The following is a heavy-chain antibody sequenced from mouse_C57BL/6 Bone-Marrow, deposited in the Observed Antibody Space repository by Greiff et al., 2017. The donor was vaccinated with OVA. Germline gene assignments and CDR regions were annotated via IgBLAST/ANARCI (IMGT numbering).Heavy chain of an antibody. Sequence: QVQLKQPGAELVKPGASVKLSCKASGYTFTSYWMHWVKQRPGRGLEWIGRIDPNSGGTKYNEKFKSKATLTVDKPSSTAYMQLSSLTSEDSAVYYCARGGWLLRMDWYFDVWGTGTTVTVSS. CDR3: ARGGWLLRMDWYFDV. CDR2: IDPNSGGT. D-gene: IGHD2-3*01. CDR1: GYTFTSYW. V-gene: IGHV1-72*01. J-gene: IGHJ1*03.